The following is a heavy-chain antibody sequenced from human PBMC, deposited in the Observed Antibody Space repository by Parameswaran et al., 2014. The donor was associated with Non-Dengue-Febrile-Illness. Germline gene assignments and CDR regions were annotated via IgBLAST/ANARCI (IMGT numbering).Heavy chain of an antibody. CDR3: ARLPDIGSGWYLSYYYYGMDV. Sequence: RWIRQPPGKGLEWIGYIYYSGSTNYNPSLKSRVTISVDTSKNQFSLKLSSVTAADTAVYYCARLPDIGSGWYLSYYYYGMDVWGQGTTVTVSS. D-gene: IGHD6-19*01. CDR2: IYYSGST. J-gene: IGHJ6*02. V-gene: IGHV4-59*08.